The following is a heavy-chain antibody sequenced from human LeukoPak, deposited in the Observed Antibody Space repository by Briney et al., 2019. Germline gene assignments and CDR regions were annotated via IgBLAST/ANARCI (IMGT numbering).Heavy chain of an antibody. CDR2: ISAYNGNT. Sequence: ASVKVSCKASGYSFTSYGISWVRQAPGQGLEWMGWISAYNGNTVYAQKLQGRVTMTTDTSTSTAYMELRSLRSDDTAVYYCASRTRNCSSTSCQIFDYWGQGTLVTVSP. CDR3: ASRTRNCSSTSCQIFDY. D-gene: IGHD2-2*01. J-gene: IGHJ4*02. V-gene: IGHV1-18*01. CDR1: GYSFTSYG.